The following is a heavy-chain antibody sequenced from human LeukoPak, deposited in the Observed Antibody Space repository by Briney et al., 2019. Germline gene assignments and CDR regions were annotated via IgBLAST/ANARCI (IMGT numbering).Heavy chain of an antibody. Sequence: GASVNVSFKASGGTFSSYAISWVRQAPGQGLEWMGGIIPIFGTANYAQKFQGRVTITADESTSTAYLELSSLTSEDTAVYYCARLTVTTVYWGQGTLVTVSS. J-gene: IGHJ4*02. D-gene: IGHD4-17*01. CDR1: GGTFSSYA. V-gene: IGHV1-69*13. CDR3: ARLTVTTVY. CDR2: IIPIFGTA.